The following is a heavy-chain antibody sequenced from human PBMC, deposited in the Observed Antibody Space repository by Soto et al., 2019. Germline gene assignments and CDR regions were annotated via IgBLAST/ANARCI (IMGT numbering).Heavy chain of an antibody. D-gene: IGHD2-15*01. V-gene: IGHV1-69*01. Sequence: QVHLAQSGAEVREPGSSVNVSCRASGGSFSDFSFSWVRQAPGQGLEWMGGIIPMFAVSKYEQQFQGRVTITADESTETVYLALSSLTSEDTAVYFCVRGAIVAVPAALSSYHDYTNYRFDSWGQGTLVSVSS. CDR1: GGSFSDFS. CDR2: IIPMFAVS. CDR3: VRGAIVAVPAALSSYHDYTNYRFDS. J-gene: IGHJ4*02.